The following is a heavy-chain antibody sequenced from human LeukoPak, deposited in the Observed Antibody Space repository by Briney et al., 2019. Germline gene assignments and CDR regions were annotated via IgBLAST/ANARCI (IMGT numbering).Heavy chain of an antibody. CDR3: ARHDSSGWLFDY. Sequence: SETLSLTCTVSGGSISSSSYYWGWIRQPPGKGLEWIGSIYYSGSTYYNPSPKSRVTISVDTSKNQFSLKLSSVTAADTAVYYCARHDSSGWLFDYWGQGTLVTVSS. CDR2: IYYSGST. D-gene: IGHD6-19*01. J-gene: IGHJ4*02. V-gene: IGHV4-39*01. CDR1: GGSISSSSYY.